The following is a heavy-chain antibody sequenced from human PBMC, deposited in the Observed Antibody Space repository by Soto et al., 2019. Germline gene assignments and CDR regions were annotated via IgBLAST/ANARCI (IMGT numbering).Heavy chain of an antibody. CDR1: GFPFSTYA. V-gene: IGHV3-23*01. Sequence: EVKLLESGGGLVQRGGSLRLSCAASGFPFSTYAMTWVRQAPGKGLDWVSGISGGGSDTYYADSVKGRFTISRDNSKNTLYLQMSSLRVEDTAVYYCAPDKRSFDNWGQGSLVTVSS. D-gene: IGHD6-6*01. CDR2: ISGGGSDT. CDR3: APDKRSFDN. J-gene: IGHJ4*02.